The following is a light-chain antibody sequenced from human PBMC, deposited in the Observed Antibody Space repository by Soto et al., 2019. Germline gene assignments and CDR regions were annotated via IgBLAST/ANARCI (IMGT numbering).Light chain of an antibody. V-gene: IGKV1-5*01. CDR1: QSIGTW. CDR2: DAS. CDR3: QHYECNSPA. J-gene: IGKJ1*01. Sequence: DIQMTQSPSTLSASVRDRVTITCRASQSIGTWLAWYQQKPGRAPKLLIYDASSLESGVPSRFSGSGSGTEFTLTITSLQPDDFASYYCQHYECNSPAFGQGTKVEI.